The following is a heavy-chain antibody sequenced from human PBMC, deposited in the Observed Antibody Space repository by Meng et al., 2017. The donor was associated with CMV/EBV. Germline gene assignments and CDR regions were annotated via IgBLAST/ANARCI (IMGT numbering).Heavy chain of an antibody. CDR2: INPSGGST. V-gene: IGHV1-46*01. D-gene: IGHD3-10*01. CDR1: GYTFTSYA. CDR3: ASPLNLHRGAFDI. Sequence: ASVKVSCKASGYTFTSYAINWVRQAPGQGLEWMGIINPSGGSTSYAQKFQGRVTMTRDTSTSTVYMELSSLRSEDTAVYYCASPLNLHRGAFDIWGQGTMVTVSS. J-gene: IGHJ3*02.